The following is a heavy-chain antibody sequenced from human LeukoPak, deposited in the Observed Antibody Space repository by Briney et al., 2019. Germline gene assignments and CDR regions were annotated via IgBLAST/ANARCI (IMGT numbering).Heavy chain of an antibody. Sequence: SGPTLVKPTQPLTLTCTFFSISLSTSGNGGGWIRQPSAKALVWHAVLYWNRDNCYSPAPRSRLMTTKDTSRTHVFLTMTNMDPVDTGTYYCAHRVVFFDWVGHFDYWGQGALVTVSS. CDR3: AHRVVFFDWVGHFDY. CDR2: LYWNRDN. V-gene: IGHV2-5*01. CDR1: SISLSTSGNG. J-gene: IGHJ4*02. D-gene: IGHD3-9*01.